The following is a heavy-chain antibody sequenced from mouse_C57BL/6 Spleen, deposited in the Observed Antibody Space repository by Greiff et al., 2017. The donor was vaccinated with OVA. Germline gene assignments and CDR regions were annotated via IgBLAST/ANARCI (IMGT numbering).Heavy chain of an antibody. CDR2: INPINGGT. Sequence: PLKQPRTSLFPPGPSFPLSPNSRFSPFPRPFLPFLTPRPVQFLYFLVNINPINGGTNYNENFKSKATLTVDKSSSTAYMQLSSLTSEDSAVYYCARSRGDYKDVWGTGTTVTVSS. J-gene: IGHJ1*03. V-gene: IGHV1-53*01. CDR1: FSPFPRPF. D-gene: IGHD2-12*01. CDR3: ARSRGDYKDV.